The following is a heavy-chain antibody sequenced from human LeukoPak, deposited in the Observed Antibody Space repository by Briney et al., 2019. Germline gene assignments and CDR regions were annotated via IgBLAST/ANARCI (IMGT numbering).Heavy chain of an antibody. D-gene: IGHD3-10*01. V-gene: IGHV1-46*01. J-gene: IGHJ4*02. Sequence: ASVKVSCKASGYTFTTYYMHWVRQAPGQGLEYMGKISPSDGVTDCTQKFQGRVTMTTDTSTSTAYMELRSLRSDDTAVYYCARNPLLWFGELNYWGQGTLVTVSS. CDR1: GYTFTTYY. CDR2: ISPSDGVT. CDR3: ARNPLLWFGELNY.